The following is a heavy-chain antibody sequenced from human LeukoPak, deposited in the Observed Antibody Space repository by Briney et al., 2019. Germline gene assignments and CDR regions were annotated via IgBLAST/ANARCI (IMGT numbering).Heavy chain of an antibody. V-gene: IGHV1-69*06. CDR1: GGTFSSYA. CDR2: IIPIFGTA. D-gene: IGHD2-8*01. Sequence: SVKVSCKASGGTFSSYAISWVRQAPGQGLEWMGGIIPIFGTANYAQKFQGRVTITADKSTSTAYMELSSLRSEDTAVYYCARSCTNGVCYTEYDWYFDLWGRGTLVTVSS. J-gene: IGHJ2*01. CDR3: ARSCTNGVCYTEYDWYFDL.